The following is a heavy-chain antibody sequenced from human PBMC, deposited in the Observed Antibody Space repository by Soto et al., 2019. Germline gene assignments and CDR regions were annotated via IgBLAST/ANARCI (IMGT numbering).Heavy chain of an antibody. CDR1: GYTITSYG. J-gene: IGHJ4*02. CDR3: ARQMTLGYCSSTSCYALFDY. CDR2: ISAYNGNT. V-gene: IGHV1-18*01. Sequence: ASVKVSCKASGYTITSYGISWVRQAPGQGLEWMGWISAYNGNTNYAQKLQGRVTMTTDTSTSTAYMELRSLRSDDTAVYYCARQMTLGYCSSTSCYALFDYWGQGTLVTVSS. D-gene: IGHD2-2*01.